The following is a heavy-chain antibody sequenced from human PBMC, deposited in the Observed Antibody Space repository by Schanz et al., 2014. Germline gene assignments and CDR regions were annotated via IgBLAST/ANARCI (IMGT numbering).Heavy chain of an antibody. CDR2: IFHSGTT. CDR1: GGSISSGVW. V-gene: IGHV4-4*02. J-gene: IGHJ4*02. CDR3: ELITLDRGVRNDY. D-gene: IGHD3-10*01. Sequence: QVQLQESGPRLVKPSQTLSLTCTVSGGSISSGVWWTWARQSPGKGLEWIGEIFHSGTTNYNPSLESRVTISVDKSKNQFSLILTSVTAADTAVYYCELITLDRGVRNDYWGQGTLVSVSS.